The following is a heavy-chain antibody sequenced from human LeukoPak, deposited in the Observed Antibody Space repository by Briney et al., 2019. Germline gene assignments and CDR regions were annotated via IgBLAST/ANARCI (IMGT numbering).Heavy chain of an antibody. V-gene: IGHV4-39*07. J-gene: IGHJ4*02. CDR1: GGSISSSSYY. CDR2: IYYSGST. D-gene: IGHD6-6*01. Sequence: SETLSLTCTVSGGSISSSSYYWGWIRQPPGKGLEWIGSIYYSGSTYYNPSLKSRVTMSVDTSKNQFSLKLTSVTAADTAVYYCARDLSYSSSPGLDYWGQGTLVTVSS. CDR3: ARDLSYSSSPGLDY.